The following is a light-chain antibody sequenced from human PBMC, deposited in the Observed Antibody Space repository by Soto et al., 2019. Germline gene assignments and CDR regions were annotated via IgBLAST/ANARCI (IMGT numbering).Light chain of an antibody. V-gene: IGKV1-33*01. CDR2: DAS. Sequence: DIQMTQSPSSLSASVGDRVTITCQASQDIINYLNWYQQKPGKAPKLLIYDASNLETGVPSRFSGSGSGTDFTFTISSLQPEDIATYYCQQYDHLPSITFGQGTRLDFK. CDR3: QQYDHLPSIT. J-gene: IGKJ5*01. CDR1: QDIINY.